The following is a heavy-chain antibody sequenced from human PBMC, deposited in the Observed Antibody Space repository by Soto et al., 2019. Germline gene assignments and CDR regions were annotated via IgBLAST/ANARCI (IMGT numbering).Heavy chain of an antibody. CDR1: GYTFTGYY. D-gene: IGHD3-10*01. CDR3: ARGDRITMVRGVSLYFDY. CDR2: INPNSGGT. V-gene: IGHV1-2*04. Sequence: ASVKVSCKASGYTFTGYYMHWVRQAPGQGLEWMGWINPNSGGTNYAQKFQGWVTMTRDTSISTAYMELSRLRSDDTAVYYCARGDRITMVRGVSLYFDYWGQGTLVTVSS. J-gene: IGHJ4*02.